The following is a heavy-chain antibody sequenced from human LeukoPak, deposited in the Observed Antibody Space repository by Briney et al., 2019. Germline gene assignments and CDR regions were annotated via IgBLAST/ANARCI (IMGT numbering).Heavy chain of an antibody. CDR3: AREGYSGYDPDFDY. J-gene: IGHJ4*02. Sequence: PGGSLRLSCAASGFTFSSYWMSWVRQAPGKGLEWVANIKQDGSEKYYVDSVKGRFTISRDNAKNSLYLQMNSLRAEDTAVYYCAREGYSGYDPDFDYWGQGTLVTVSS. CDR1: GFTFSSYW. D-gene: IGHD5-12*01. CDR2: IKQDGSEK. V-gene: IGHV3-7*03.